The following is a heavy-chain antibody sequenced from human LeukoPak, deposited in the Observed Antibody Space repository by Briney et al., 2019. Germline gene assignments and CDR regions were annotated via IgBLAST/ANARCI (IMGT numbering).Heavy chain of an antibody. CDR3: ARSGTVGAMPV. CDR1: GGSLSNYY. Sequence: SETLSLTCTVSGGSLSNYYWSWIRLPPGKGLEWIGYIYFSGSTNYNPSLKSRLTISVDTSKNQFSLKLSSVTAADTAVYYCARSGTVGAMPVWGQGTLVTVSS. V-gene: IGHV4-59*08. D-gene: IGHD1-26*01. J-gene: IGHJ4*02. CDR2: IYFSGST.